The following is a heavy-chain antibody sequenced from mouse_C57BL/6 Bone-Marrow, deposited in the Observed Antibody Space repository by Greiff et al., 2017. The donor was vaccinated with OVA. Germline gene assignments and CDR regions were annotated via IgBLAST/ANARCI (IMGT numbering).Heavy chain of an antibody. V-gene: IGHV1-82*01. CDR3: ARWGYDSWFAY. CDR1: GYAFSSSW. J-gene: IGHJ3*01. CDR2: IYPGDGDT. Sequence: QVQLKESGPELVKPGASVKISCKASGYAFSSSWMNWVKQRPGKGLEWIGRIYPGDGDTNYNGKFKGKATLTADKSSSTAYMQLSSLTSEDSAVYFCARWGYDSWFAYWGQGTLVTVSA. D-gene: IGHD2-2*01.